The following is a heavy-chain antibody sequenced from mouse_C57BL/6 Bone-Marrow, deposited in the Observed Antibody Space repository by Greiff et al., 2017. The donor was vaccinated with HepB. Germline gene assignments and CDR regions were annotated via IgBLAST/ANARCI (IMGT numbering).Heavy chain of an antibody. CDR2: ISSGSSTI. Sequence: EVKLQESGGGLVKPGGSLKLSCAASGFTFSDYGMHWVRQAPEKGLEWVAYISSGSSTIYYADTVKGRFTISRDNAKNTLFLQMTSLRSEDTAMYYCARDYYVGDYYAMDYWGQGTSVTVSS. CDR3: ARDYYVGDYYAMDY. D-gene: IGHD1-1*01. V-gene: IGHV5-17*01. CDR1: GFTFSDYG. J-gene: IGHJ4*01.